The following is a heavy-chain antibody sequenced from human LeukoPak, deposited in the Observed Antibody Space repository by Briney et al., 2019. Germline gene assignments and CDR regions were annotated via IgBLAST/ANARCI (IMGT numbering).Heavy chain of an antibody. Sequence: GGSLRLSCAASGFTFSSYAMSWVRQAPGKGPEWVSAISGSDGSTYYADSVKGRFTISRDNSKNTLWLQMNSLRAEDTAVYYCAKGYFNWFDPWGQGTLVTVSS. J-gene: IGHJ5*02. CDR3: AKGYFNWFDP. CDR1: GFTFSSYA. CDR2: ISGSDGST. D-gene: IGHD3-9*01. V-gene: IGHV3-23*01.